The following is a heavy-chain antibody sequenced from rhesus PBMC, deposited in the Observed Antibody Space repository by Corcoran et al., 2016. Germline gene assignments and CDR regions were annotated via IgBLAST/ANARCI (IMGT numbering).Heavy chain of an antibody. Sequence: QVQLQESGPGLVKPSQTLSLTCAISGDSVSSNSATWNWIRQSPSRGLEWLERTYYRSKWYNDYAQSVQSRISINPDTSKNQFSLQLNSVTPEDMAVYYCARLFGTNDVWGPGVLVTVSS. CDR3: ARLFGTNDV. J-gene: IGHJ5-1*01. CDR2: TYYRSKWYN. D-gene: IGHD1-1*01. CDR1: GDSVSSNSAT. V-gene: IGHV6-1*01.